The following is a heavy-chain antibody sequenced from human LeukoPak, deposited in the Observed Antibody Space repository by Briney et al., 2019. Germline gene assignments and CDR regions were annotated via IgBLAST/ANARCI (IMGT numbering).Heavy chain of an antibody. CDR1: GGSISSYY. V-gene: IGHV4-4*07. Sequence: SETLSLTCTVSGGSISSYYWSWIRQPAGKGLEWVGGIYTSGSTNYNPSLKSRVTMSVVTSKNQFSLKLSSVTAADTAVYYCARGVAAAGTMYYYGMDVWGQGTTVTVSS. J-gene: IGHJ6*02. D-gene: IGHD6-13*01. CDR2: IYTSGST. CDR3: ARGVAAAGTMYYYGMDV.